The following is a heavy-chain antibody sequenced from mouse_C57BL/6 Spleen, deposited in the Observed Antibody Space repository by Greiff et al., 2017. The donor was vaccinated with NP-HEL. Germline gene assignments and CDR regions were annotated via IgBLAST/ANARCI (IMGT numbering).Heavy chain of an antibody. J-gene: IGHJ2*01. CDR3: ARSTTVVAKGCDY. D-gene: IGHD1-1*01. V-gene: IGHV1-69*01. CDR1: GYTFTSYW. Sequence: QVQLQQPGAELVMPGASVKLSCKASGYTFTSYWMHWVKQRPGQGLEWIGEIDPSDSYTNYNQKFKGKSTLTVDKSSSTAYMQLSSLTSEDSAVYYCARSTTVVAKGCDYWGQGTTLTVSS. CDR2: IDPSDSYT.